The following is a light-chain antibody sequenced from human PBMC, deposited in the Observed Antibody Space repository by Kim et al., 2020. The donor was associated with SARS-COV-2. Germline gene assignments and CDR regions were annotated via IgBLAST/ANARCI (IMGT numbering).Light chain of an antibody. V-gene: IGLV1-51*01. Sequence: GQKVTISCSGSSSNIGNNYVSWYQQLPGTAPKLLIYDNNKRPSGIPDRFSGSKSDTSATLGITGLQTGDEADYYCGTWDSSLSGVVFGGGTQLTVL. J-gene: IGLJ2*01. CDR1: SSNIGNNY. CDR3: GTWDSSLSGVV. CDR2: DNN.